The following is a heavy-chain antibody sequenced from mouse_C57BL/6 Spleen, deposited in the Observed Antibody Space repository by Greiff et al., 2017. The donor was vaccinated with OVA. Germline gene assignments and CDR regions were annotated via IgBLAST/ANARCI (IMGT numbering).Heavy chain of an antibody. J-gene: IGHJ4*01. D-gene: IGHD2-3*01. CDR1: GFTFSSYA. CDR3: TRDGPYAMDY. CDR2: ISSGGDYI. Sequence: EVKLMESGAGLVKPGGSLKLSCAASGFTFSSYAMSWVRQTPEKRLEWVAYISSGGDYIYYADTVKGRFTISRDNARNTLYLQMSSLKSEDTAMYYCTRDGPYAMDYWGQGTSVTVSS. V-gene: IGHV5-9-1*02.